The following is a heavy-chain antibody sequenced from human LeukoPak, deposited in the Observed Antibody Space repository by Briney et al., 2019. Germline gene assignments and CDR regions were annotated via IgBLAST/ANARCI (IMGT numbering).Heavy chain of an antibody. J-gene: IGHJ4*02. D-gene: IGHD5-12*01. CDR1: AFTFSSYW. V-gene: IGHV3-7*01. Sequence: GGSLRLSCAASAFTFSSYWMSWVRQAPGKGLEWVANIKQDGSEKYYVDSVKGRFTISRDNAKNSLYLQMNSLRAEDTAVYYCAREDHSGYPRWRFDYWGQGTLVTVSS. CDR2: IKQDGSEK. CDR3: AREDHSGYPRWRFDY.